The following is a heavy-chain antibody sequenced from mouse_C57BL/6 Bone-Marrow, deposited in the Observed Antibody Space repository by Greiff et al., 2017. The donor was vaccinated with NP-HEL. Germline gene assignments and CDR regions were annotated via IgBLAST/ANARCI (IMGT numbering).Heavy chain of an antibody. Sequence: VQLQQSGPGLVAPSQSLSITCTVSGFSLTSYGVHWVRQPPGKGLEWLVVIWSDGSTTYNSALKSRLSISKDNSKSQVFLKMNSLQTDDTAMYYCARGDYGNYVGYFDVWGTGTTVTVSS. J-gene: IGHJ1*03. CDR1: GFSLTSYG. CDR2: IWSDGST. D-gene: IGHD2-1*01. V-gene: IGHV2-6*03. CDR3: ARGDYGNYVGYFDV.